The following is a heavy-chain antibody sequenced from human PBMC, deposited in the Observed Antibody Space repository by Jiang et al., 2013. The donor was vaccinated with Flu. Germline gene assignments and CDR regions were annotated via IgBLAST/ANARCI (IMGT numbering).Heavy chain of an antibody. CDR1: GYSFTSYW. D-gene: IGHD1-26*01. CDR2: IYPGDSDT. CDR3: ARTDFVPWEQRGDNWFDP. J-gene: IGHJ5*02. V-gene: IGHV5-51*01. Sequence: GAEVKKPGESLKISCKGSGYSFTSYWIGWVRQMPGKGLEWMGIIYPGDSDTRYSPSFQGQVTISADKSISTAYLQWSSLKASDTAMYYCARTDFVPWEQRGDNWFDPWGQGTLVTVSS.